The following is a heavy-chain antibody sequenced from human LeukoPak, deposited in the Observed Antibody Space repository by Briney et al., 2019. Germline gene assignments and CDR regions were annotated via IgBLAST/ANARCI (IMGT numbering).Heavy chain of an antibody. J-gene: IGHJ5*02. Sequence: SETLSLTCTVSGGSISSGDYYWSWIRQPPGKGLEWIGSIYYSGSTYYNPSLKSRVTISVDTSKNQFSLKLSSVTAADTAVYYCARHYDSSRSLFDPWGQGTLVTVSS. CDR2: IYYSGST. V-gene: IGHV4-39*01. CDR3: ARHYDSSRSLFDP. D-gene: IGHD3-22*01. CDR1: GGSISSGDYY.